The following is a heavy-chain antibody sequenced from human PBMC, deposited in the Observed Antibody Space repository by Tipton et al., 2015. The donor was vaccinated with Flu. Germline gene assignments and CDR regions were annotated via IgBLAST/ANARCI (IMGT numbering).Heavy chain of an antibody. CDR3: ARSPSYSGSGIYPYYFDD. Sequence: TLSLTCSVSGGSISSYYWSWIRQSAGTGLEWIGRIYTTGSTNYNPSLRSRVTISGDTSKNHFSLQLSSVTAADTAVYYCARSPSYSGSGIYPYYFDDWGQGTLVTVSS. J-gene: IGHJ4*02. CDR2: IYTTGST. V-gene: IGHV4-4*07. D-gene: IGHD3-10*01. CDR1: GGSISSYY.